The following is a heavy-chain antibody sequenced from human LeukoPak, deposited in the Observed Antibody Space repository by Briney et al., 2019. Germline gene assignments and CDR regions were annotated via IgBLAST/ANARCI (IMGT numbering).Heavy chain of an antibody. J-gene: IGHJ5*02. Sequence: GESLKISCKGSGYSFTSYWIGWVRQMPGKGLEWMGIIYPGDSDTRYSPSFQGQVTISADKSISTAYLQWSSLKASDTAMYYCARQGDILTVRVHSPRDWFDPWGQGTLVTVSS. D-gene: IGHD3-9*01. CDR3: ARQGDILTVRVHSPRDWFDP. CDR2: IYPGDSDT. CDR1: GYSFTSYW. V-gene: IGHV5-51*01.